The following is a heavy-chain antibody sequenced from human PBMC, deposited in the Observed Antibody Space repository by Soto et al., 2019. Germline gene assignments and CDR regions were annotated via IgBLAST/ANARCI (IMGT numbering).Heavy chain of an antibody. V-gene: IGHV1-8*01. J-gene: IGHJ4*02. D-gene: IGHD6-13*01. CDR3: ARSVPIAAAGGY. Sequence: QVQLVQSGAEVKKPGASVKVSCKASGYTFTCYDINWVRQATGQGLEWLGWMNPNSGNTGYAQKFQGRVTMTRNTSTSTAYMELSSLRSEDTAVYYCARSVPIAAAGGYWGQGTLVTVSS. CDR1: GYTFTCYD. CDR2: MNPNSGNT.